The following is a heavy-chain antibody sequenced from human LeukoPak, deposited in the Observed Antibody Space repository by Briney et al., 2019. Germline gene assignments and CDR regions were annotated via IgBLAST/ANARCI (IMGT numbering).Heavy chain of an antibody. CDR1: GGSFSGYY. Sequence: PSETLSLTCAVYGGSFSGYYWSWIRQPPGKGLEWIGEINHSGSTNYNPSLKSRVTISVDTSKNQFSLKLRSVTAADTAVYYCARKYYYGSGSYYAPYNWFDPWGQGTLVTVSS. J-gene: IGHJ5*02. CDR2: INHSGST. CDR3: ARKYYYGSGSYYAPYNWFDP. V-gene: IGHV4-34*01. D-gene: IGHD3-10*01.